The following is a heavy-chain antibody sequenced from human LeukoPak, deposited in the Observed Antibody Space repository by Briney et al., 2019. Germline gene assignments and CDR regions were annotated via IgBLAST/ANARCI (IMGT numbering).Heavy chain of an antibody. V-gene: IGHV3-21*01. CDR2: IGSSSSYI. J-gene: IGHJ4*02. CDR1: GFTFSSYN. D-gene: IGHD3-9*01. Sequence: GGSLRLSCAASGFTFSSYNMNWVRQAPGKGLEWVSSIGSSSSYIYYTDSVKGRFTISRDNAKNSLYLQMNSLRAEDTAVYYCARVTLTGYYAFDYWGQGTLVTVSS. CDR3: ARVTLTGYYAFDY.